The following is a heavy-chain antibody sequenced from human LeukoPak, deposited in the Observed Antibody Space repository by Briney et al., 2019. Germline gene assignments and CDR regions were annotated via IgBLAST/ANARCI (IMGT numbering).Heavy chain of an antibody. CDR1: GYTFTGYY. CDR2: INPNSGGT. Sequence: ASVKVSCKASGYTFTGYYMHWVRQAPGQGLEWMGWINPNSGGTNYAQKFQGRVTMTRDTSISTAYMELSSLRSEDTAVYYCARPKGVSGHSSSWQPYDSSGYSDAFDIWGQGTMVTVPS. J-gene: IGHJ3*02. D-gene: IGHD3-22*01. CDR3: ARPKGVSGHSSSWQPYDSSGYSDAFDI. V-gene: IGHV1-2*02.